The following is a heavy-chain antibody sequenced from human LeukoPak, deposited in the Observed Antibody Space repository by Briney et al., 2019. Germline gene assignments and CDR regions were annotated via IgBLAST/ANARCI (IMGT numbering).Heavy chain of an antibody. D-gene: IGHD6-19*01. V-gene: IGHV4-39*07. J-gene: IGHJ5*02. CDR3: ARGGRRSSAHNWFDP. CDR1: GGSISSSSYY. CDR2: IYYSGST. Sequence: SETLSLTCTVSGGSISSSSYYWGWIRQPPGKGLEWIGSIYYSGSTYYNPSLKSRVTISVDTSKNQFSLKLSSVTAADTAVYYCARGGRRSSAHNWFDPWGQGTLVTVSS.